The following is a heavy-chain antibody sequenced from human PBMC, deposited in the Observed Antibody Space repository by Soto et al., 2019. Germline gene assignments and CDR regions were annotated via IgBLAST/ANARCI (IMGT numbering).Heavy chain of an antibody. CDR1: GFTFSSYA. Sequence: GGSLRLSCAASGFTFSSYAMSWVRQAPGKXLEWVSAISGSGGSAYYADSVKGRFTISRDNSKNTLYLQMNSLRAEDTAVYYCAKGQYCSGGSCYWGYYYYYGMDVWGQGTTVTVSS. V-gene: IGHV3-23*01. D-gene: IGHD2-15*01. CDR2: ISGSGGSA. CDR3: AKGQYCSGGSCYWGYYYYYGMDV. J-gene: IGHJ6*02.